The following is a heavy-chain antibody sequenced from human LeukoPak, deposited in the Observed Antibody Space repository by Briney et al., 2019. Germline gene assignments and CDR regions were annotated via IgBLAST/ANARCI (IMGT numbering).Heavy chain of an antibody. J-gene: IGHJ4*02. V-gene: IGHV4-39*01. CDR3: ARRSQIFGVESNFDY. Sequence: SETLSLTCTVSGGSISSSSYYWGWIRQPPGKGLEWIGSIYYSGSTYYNPSLKSRVTISVGTSKNQFSLKLSSVTAADTAVYYCARRSQIFGVESNFDYWGQGTLVTVSS. CDR2: IYYSGST. CDR1: GGSISSSSYY. D-gene: IGHD3-3*01.